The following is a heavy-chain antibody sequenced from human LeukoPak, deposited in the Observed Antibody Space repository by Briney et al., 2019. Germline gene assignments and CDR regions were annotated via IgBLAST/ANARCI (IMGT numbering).Heavy chain of an antibody. D-gene: IGHD4-17*01. CDR1: GYTFTGYY. CDR2: IDPNSGGT. CDR3: ARTHDYGDSDYYYYGMDV. Sequence: ASVKVSCKASGYTFTGYYMHWVRQAPGQGLEWRGGIDPNSGGTNYAQKFQGRVTMTRDTSISTAYMELSRLRSDDTAAYYCARTHDYGDSDYYYYGMDVWGQGTTVTVSS. V-gene: IGHV1-2*02. J-gene: IGHJ6*02.